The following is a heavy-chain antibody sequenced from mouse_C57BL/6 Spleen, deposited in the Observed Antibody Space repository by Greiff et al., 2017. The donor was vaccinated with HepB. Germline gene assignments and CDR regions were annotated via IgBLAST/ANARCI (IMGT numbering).Heavy chain of an antibody. J-gene: IGHJ4*01. CDR2: IYPGDGDT. CDR3: ARLGQLRSHYYAMDY. D-gene: IGHD3-2*02. Sequence: VQLQQSGAELVKPGASVKISCKASGYAFSSYWMNWVKQRPGKGLEWIGQIYPGDGDTNYNGKFKGKATLTADKSSSTAYMQLSSLTSEDSAVYFCARLGQLRSHYYAMDYWGQGTSVTVSS. V-gene: IGHV1-80*01. CDR1: GYAFSSYW.